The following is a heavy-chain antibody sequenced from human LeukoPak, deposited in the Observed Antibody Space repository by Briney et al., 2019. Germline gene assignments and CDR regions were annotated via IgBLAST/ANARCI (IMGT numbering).Heavy chain of an antibody. CDR3: ARDGSGSYYNIFSDY. Sequence: ASVKVSCKASGYTFTSYGISWVRQAPGQGLEWMGWISAYNGNTNYAQKLQGRVTMTTDTSTSTAYMELSSLRSDDTAVYYCARDGSGSYYNIFSDYWGQGTLVTVSS. J-gene: IGHJ4*02. D-gene: IGHD3-10*01. CDR1: GYTFTSYG. V-gene: IGHV1-18*01. CDR2: ISAYNGNT.